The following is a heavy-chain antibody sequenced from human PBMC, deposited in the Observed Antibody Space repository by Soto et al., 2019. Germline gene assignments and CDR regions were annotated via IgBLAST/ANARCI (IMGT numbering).Heavy chain of an antibody. Sequence: WGSLRFSCAPCGLSFSDQYMYWVRQAPGKGLESARPTRNKANSYTTEYAASVKGRFTISRDDSKNSLYLQMNSLKTEDTAVYYCARVPKIVGATPTPSYYYGMDVWGHGTPVTVSS. V-gene: IGHV3-72*01. CDR1: GLSFSDQY. CDR3: ARVPKIVGATPTPSYYYGMDV. CDR2: TRNKANSYTT. J-gene: IGHJ6*02. D-gene: IGHD1-26*01.